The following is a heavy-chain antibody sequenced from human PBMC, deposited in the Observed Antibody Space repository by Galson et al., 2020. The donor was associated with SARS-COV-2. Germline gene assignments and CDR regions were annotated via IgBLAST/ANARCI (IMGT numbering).Heavy chain of an antibody. V-gene: IGHV3-33*08. CDR1: GFAFNTYA. CDR2: IWSDVPNK. J-gene: IGHJ1*01. CDR3: AGDPPNSGCAFQL. D-gene: IGHD6-19*01. Sequence: GGSLRLSCGASGFAFNTYAMHWVRQAPGKGLEWVAMIWSDVPNKFYASSVQGRFSISRDNPKNTLYLEMDSLRVEDTAVYYCAGDPPNSGCAFQLWGQGTLGIVSS.